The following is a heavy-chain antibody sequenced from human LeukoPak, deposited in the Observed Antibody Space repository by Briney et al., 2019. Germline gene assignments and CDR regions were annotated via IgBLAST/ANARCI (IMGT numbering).Heavy chain of an antibody. J-gene: IGHJ4*02. D-gene: IGHD3-10*01. CDR1: GYTFTSYG. CDR3: ARSDYYGSGGHDY. V-gene: IGHV1-2*02. Sequence: AASVKVSCKASGYTFTSYGISWVRQAPGQGLEWMGWINPNSGGTNYAQKFQGRVTMTRDTSISTAYMELSRLRSDDTAVYYCARSDYYGSGGHDYWGQGTLVTVSS. CDR2: INPNSGGT.